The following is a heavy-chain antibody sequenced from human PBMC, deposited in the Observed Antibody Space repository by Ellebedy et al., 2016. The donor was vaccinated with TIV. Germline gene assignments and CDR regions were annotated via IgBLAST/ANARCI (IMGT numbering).Heavy chain of an antibody. CDR2: IWYDGRNK. J-gene: IGHJ4*02. V-gene: IGHV3-33*01. Sequence: GESLKISCVASGFTFRIYGMHWVRQAPGKGLEWVAVIWYDGRNKYYVDSVKGRFTISRDDSKSTLYLQMNSLRAEDTAVYYCARDLINYIGDYWGQGTLVTVSS. CDR3: ARDLINYIGDY. D-gene: IGHD3-16*01. CDR1: GFTFRIYG.